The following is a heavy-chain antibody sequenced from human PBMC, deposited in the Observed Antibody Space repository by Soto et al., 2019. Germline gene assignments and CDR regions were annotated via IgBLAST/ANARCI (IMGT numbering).Heavy chain of an antibody. Sequence: GSLRLSCAASGFTCRSYWMHWVRQAPGKGLVWVSRINPGGSITAYADSVKGRFTISRDNAKNTLYLQMNSLRGDDTAVYYCARVPTGKYGVWNYWGQGTLVTVSS. J-gene: IGHJ4*02. CDR1: GFTCRSYW. CDR2: INPGGSIT. CDR3: ARVPTGKYGVWNY. V-gene: IGHV3-74*01. D-gene: IGHD2-8*01.